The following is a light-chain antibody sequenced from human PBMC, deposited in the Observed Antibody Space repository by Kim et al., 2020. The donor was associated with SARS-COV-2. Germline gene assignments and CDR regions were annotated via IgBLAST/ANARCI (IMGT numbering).Light chain of an antibody. CDR2: SAS. J-gene: IGKJ1*01. V-gene: IGKV3-20*01. CDR3: QQYDSSRWT. CDR1: QTVSSSY. Sequence: EIVLTQSPGTLSLSPGERATLSCRASQTVSSSYLAWYQQKPGQAPRLLIYSASSRATGIPDRFSGSGSGTDFTLTISSLEPEDFAVYYCQQYDSSRWTFGQGTKV.